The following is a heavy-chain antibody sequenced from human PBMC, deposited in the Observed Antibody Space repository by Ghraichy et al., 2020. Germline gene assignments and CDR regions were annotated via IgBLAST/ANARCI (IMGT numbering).Heavy chain of an antibody. CDR3: ARRRSTWNDWYFDL. Sequence: SQTLSLTCTVSGGSISSYYWSWIRQPPGKGLEWIGYIYYSGSSDYNPSLKSRVTISVDTSKNQFSLKLTSVTAADTAVYYCARRRSTWNDWYFDLWGRGTLVTVSS. J-gene: IGHJ2*01. CDR2: IYYSGSS. V-gene: IGHV4-59*08. CDR1: GGSISSYY. D-gene: IGHD1-1*01.